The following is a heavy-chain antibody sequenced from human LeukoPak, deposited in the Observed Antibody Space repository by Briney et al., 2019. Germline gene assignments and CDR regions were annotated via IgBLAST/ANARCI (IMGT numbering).Heavy chain of an antibody. V-gene: IGHV3-7*01. CDR3: AREAAWGNCYFDL. J-gene: IGHJ2*01. CDR2: IKQDGSEK. CDR1: GFTFSSYW. Sequence: SGGSLRLSWAVSGFTFSSYWISWVRQAPGKGLEWVANIKQDGSEKYYVDPVKGRFTISRDNSKNTLYLEMNSLRYDDTALYYGAREAAWGNCYFDLWGRGNLVTVSS. D-gene: IGHD3-16*01.